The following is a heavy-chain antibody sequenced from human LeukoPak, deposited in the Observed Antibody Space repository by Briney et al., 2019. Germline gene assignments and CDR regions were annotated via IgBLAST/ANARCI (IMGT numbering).Heavy chain of an antibody. Sequence: GGSLRLSCAASGFTFSSYGMSWVRQAPGKGLEWVSSISDDGRSTYYADSVKGRFTISKDNSKNTMYLQMNNWRVEDTAIYYSAKRVPYTGSSVYFDYWGQGTLVTVSS. CDR3: AKRVPYTGSSVYFDY. CDR2: ISDDGRST. V-gene: IGHV3-23*01. J-gene: IGHJ4*02. D-gene: IGHD3-10*01. CDR1: GFTFSSYG.